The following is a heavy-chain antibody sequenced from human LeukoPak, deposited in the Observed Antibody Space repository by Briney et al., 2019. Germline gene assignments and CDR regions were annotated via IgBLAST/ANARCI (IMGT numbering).Heavy chain of an antibody. D-gene: IGHD3-10*01. CDR3: AKFFIPRSSGSYRVYQNAFDI. J-gene: IGHJ3*02. CDR2: ISGSGGST. Sequence: LAGGSLRLSCAASGFTFSSYAMSWVRQAPGKGLEWVSAISGSGGSTYYADSVKGRFTISRDNSKNTLYLQMNSLRAEDTAVYYCAKFFIPRSSGSYRVYQNAFDIWGQGTMVTVSS. V-gene: IGHV3-23*01. CDR1: GFTFSSYA.